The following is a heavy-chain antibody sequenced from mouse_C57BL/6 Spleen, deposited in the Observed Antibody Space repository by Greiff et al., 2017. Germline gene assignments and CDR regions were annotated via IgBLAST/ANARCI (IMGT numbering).Heavy chain of an antibody. CDR1: GFTFSSYT. J-gene: IGHJ3*01. D-gene: IGHD1-1*01. Sequence: EVQLVESGGGLVKPGGSLKLSCAASGFTFSSYTMSWVRQTPEKRLEWVATISGGGGNTYYPDSVKCRFTISRDNAKNTLYLQMSSLRSEDTALYYCARQGITTVHRFAYWGQGTLVTVSA. CDR3: ARQGITTVHRFAY. V-gene: IGHV5-9*01. CDR2: ISGGGGNT.